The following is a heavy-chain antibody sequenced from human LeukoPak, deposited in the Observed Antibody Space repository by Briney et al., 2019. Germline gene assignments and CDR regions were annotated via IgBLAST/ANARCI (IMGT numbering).Heavy chain of an antibody. CDR2: ISGSGGST. CDR1: GFTFSSYA. Sequence: PGGSLRLSCAASGFTFSSYAMSWVRQAPGKGLEWVSAISGSGGSTYYADSVKGRFTISRDNSKNTLYLQMNSLRAEDTAVYYCAKPNGSTVTWRADAFDIWGQGTMVTVSS. D-gene: IGHD4-17*01. CDR3: AKPNGSTVTWRADAFDI. V-gene: IGHV3-23*01. J-gene: IGHJ3*02.